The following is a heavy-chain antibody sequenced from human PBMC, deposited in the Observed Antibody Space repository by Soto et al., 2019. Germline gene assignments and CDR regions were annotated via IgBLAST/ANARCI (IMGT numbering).Heavy chain of an antibody. J-gene: IGHJ4*02. Sequence: GGSLRLSCAASGFTFSSYGMHWVRQAPGKGLEWVAVISYDGSNKYYADSVKGRFTISRDNSKNTLYLQMNSLRAEDTAVYYCAKDSEYSSSSFDFDYWGQGTLVTVSS. D-gene: IGHD6-6*01. CDR2: ISYDGSNK. CDR3: AKDSEYSSSSFDFDY. CDR1: GFTFSSYG. V-gene: IGHV3-30*18.